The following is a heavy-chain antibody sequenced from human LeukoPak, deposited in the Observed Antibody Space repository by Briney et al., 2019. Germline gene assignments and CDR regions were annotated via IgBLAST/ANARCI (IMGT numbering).Heavy chain of an antibody. CDR1: GFTFSNYW. CDR2: INSDGRST. D-gene: IGHD6-13*01. J-gene: IGHJ4*02. V-gene: IGHV3-74*01. Sequence: PGGSLRLSCAASGFTFSNYWMHWVRQAPGKGLVWVSRINSDGRSTSYADSVKGRFTISRDNAKNTLYLQMNSLRDEDTAVYYCARGASSSWYRDLNDYWGQGTLVTVSS. CDR3: ARGASSSWYRDLNDY.